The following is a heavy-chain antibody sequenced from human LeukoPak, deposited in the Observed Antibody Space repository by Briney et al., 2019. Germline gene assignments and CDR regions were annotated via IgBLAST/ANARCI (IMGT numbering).Heavy chain of an antibody. Sequence: GGSLRLSCAASGFTFSDSYVTWIRQAPGKGLEWVSYINSTAYTIFYADSVKGRFTISRDNARNSLYLQMNSLRAEDTAVYYCARGAMVRGVPFNPWGQGTLVTVSS. CDR2: INSTAYTI. D-gene: IGHD3-10*01. CDR3: ARGAMVRGVPFNP. V-gene: IGHV3-11*04. CDR1: GFTFSDSY. J-gene: IGHJ5*02.